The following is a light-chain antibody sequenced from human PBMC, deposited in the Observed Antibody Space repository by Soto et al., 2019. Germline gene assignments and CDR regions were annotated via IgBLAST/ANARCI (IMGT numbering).Light chain of an antibody. Sequence: EIVLTQSPGTLSLSPGERATLSCRASQSVRSNFLAWYQQKPGQAPRLLIYGASNRATGIPDRFSGSGSGTDFTLTITRLEPEDFAMYYCQRYDSLRTVGQGTKVDIK. CDR2: GAS. CDR3: QRYDSLRT. CDR1: QSVRSNF. J-gene: IGKJ1*01. V-gene: IGKV3-20*01.